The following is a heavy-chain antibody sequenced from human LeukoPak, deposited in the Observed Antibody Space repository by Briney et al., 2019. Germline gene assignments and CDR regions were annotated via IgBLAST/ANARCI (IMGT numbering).Heavy chain of an antibody. V-gene: IGHV1-69*04. CDR1: GGTFSSYA. Sequence: GSSVKVSCKASGGTFSSYAISWVRQAPGQGLEWMGRIIPILGIANYAQKFQGRVTITADKSTSTAYMELSSLRSEDTAVYYCASYRDGYNSAFDIWGKGQWSPSLQ. J-gene: IGHJ3*02. D-gene: IGHD5-24*01. CDR2: IIPILGIA. CDR3: ASYRDGYNSAFDI.